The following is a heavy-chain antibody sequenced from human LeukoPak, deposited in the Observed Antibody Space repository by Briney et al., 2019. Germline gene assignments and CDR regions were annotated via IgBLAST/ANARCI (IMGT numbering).Heavy chain of an antibody. V-gene: IGHV4-59*01. CDR2: IYYSGST. CDR3: ARVVHYYGSGSYYPTLYYYYGMGV. Sequence: PSETLSLTCTVSGGSISSYYWSWIRQPPGKGLEWIGYIYYSGSTNYNPSLKSRVTISVDTSKNQFSLKLSSVTAAGTAVYYCARVVHYYGSGSYYPTLYYYYGMGVWGQGTTVTVSS. CDR1: GGSISSYY. J-gene: IGHJ6*02. D-gene: IGHD3-10*01.